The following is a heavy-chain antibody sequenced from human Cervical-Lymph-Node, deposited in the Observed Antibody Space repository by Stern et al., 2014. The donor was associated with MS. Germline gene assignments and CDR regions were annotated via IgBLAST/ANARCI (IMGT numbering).Heavy chain of an antibody. Sequence: MQLVESGAEVKKPGASVKVSCKASGYSFTRSGIHWVRQAPGQGLEWMGWISAYNGNTNYVQKLQGRVTMTTDTSTSTAYMELRSLRSADTAVYYCAREPGFSRVGADYWGQGTLVTVSS. V-gene: IGHV1-18*01. CDR1: GYSFTRSG. CDR3: AREPGFSRVGADY. D-gene: IGHD1-26*01. J-gene: IGHJ4*02. CDR2: ISAYNGNT.